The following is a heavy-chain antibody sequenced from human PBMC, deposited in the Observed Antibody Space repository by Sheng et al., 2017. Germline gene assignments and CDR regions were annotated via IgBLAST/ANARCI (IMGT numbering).Heavy chain of an antibody. Sequence: EVQLVESGGGLVQPGGSLRLSCAASGFTFTNYPMTWVRQAPGKGLEWVSTISRSGADTYYADSVKGRFTISRDNSKNTLYLEMNSLRAEDTAVYYCARKNNGRLYYFDYCGQGTLVTVSS. CDR2: ISRSGADT. J-gene: IGHJ4*02. CDR3: ARKNNGRLYYFDY. D-gene: IGHD1-26*01. CDR1: GFTFTNYP. V-gene: IGHV3-23*04.